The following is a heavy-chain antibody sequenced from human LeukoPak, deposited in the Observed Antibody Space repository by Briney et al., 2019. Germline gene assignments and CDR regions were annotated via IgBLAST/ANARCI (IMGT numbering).Heavy chain of an antibody. J-gene: IGHJ3*02. CDR1: GYSVSSGYY. D-gene: IGHD4-17*01. V-gene: IGHV4-38-2*02. CDR3: ARDDYGDPPGAFDI. Sequence: SETLSLTCAVSGYSVSSGYYWGWIRQPPGKGLEWIGSIYHSGSTYYNPSLKSRVTISVDTSKNQFSLKLSSVTAADTAAYYCARDDYGDPPGAFDIWGQGTMVTVSS. CDR2: IYHSGST.